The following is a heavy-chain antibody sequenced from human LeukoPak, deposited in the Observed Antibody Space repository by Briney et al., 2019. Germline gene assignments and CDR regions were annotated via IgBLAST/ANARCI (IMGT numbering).Heavy chain of an antibody. V-gene: IGHV3-9*01. CDR1: GFTFDDYA. CDR3: ARAPGIHYDSTVIAH. Sequence: GRSLRLSCAASGFTFDDYAMHWVRQVPGKGLEWVSGINWNSASIGYADSVKGRFTISRDNAKNSLYLKMNSLRAEETAMYYCARAPGIHYDSTVIAHWGQGTLVTVSS. J-gene: IGHJ4*02. D-gene: IGHD3-22*01. CDR2: INWNSASI.